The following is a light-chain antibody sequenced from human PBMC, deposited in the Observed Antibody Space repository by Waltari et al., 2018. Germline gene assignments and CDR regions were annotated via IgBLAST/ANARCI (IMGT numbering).Light chain of an antibody. CDR3: QQYGSPYT. V-gene: IGKV3-20*01. J-gene: IGKJ2*01. CDR1: QTVSNNF. Sequence: EIVLTQSPGTLSLSPGEKATLSCRASQTVSNNFLAWYQQKPGQAPRLLIYGASSRAIGIPDRFSGSGSGTDFTLTISRLGPEDFAVYHCQQYGSPYTFGQGTKLEIK. CDR2: GAS.